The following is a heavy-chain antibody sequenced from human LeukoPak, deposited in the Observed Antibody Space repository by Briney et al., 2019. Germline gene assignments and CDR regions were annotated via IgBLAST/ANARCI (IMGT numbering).Heavy chain of an antibody. CDR1: GFTFSNYG. D-gene: IGHD2-15*01. CDR3: AKPPDCSGGSCYYYGMDV. V-gene: IGHV3-23*01. J-gene: IGHJ6*02. Sequence: GGSLRLSCAASGFTFSNYGMSWVRQAPGKGLEWVSAISGTGGSTYYADSVKGLFIISRDNSKNTLYLQMNSLRAEDTAVYYCAKPPDCSGGSCYYYGMDVWGQGTTVTVSS. CDR2: ISGTGGST.